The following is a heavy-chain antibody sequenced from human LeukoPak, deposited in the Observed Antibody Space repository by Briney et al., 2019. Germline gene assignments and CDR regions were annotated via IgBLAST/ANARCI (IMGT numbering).Heavy chain of an antibody. D-gene: IGHD2-15*01. CDR3: ARALLGSWFDP. Sequence: PSETLSLTCAVYGGSFSGYYWSWIRQPPGKGLEWIGEINHGGSTNYNPSLKSRVTISVDTSKNQFSLKLSSVTAADTAVYYCARALLGSWFDPWGQGTLVTVSS. CDR2: INHGGST. V-gene: IGHV4-34*01. J-gene: IGHJ5*02. CDR1: GGSFSGYY.